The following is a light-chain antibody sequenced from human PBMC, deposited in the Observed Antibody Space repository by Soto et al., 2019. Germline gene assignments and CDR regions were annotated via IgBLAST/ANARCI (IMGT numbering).Light chain of an antibody. V-gene: IGKV3-15*01. Sequence: EIVMTQSPATLSVSPGERATLSCRASQSVSSYLAWYQQKPGQAPRLLIYGAFTRATGIPARFSGRGSGTEFTLTISSLQSEDCAVYYCQQCNDWPHTFGQGTKLEIK. CDR3: QQCNDWPHT. CDR1: QSVSSY. J-gene: IGKJ2*01. CDR2: GAF.